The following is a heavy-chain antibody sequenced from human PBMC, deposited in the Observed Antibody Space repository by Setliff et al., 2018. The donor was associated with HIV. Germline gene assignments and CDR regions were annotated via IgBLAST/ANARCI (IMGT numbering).Heavy chain of an antibody. V-gene: IGHV3-73*01. Sequence: CAASGFSNSALHWVRQAPGKGLEWVGRIRSKANNYATEYGASEKGRFIISRDYSKNMAYLQMNSLRTEDTAIYYCTRHRGSFDYWGLGTLVTVSS. CDR1: GFSNSA. CDR2: IRSKANNYAT. J-gene: IGHJ4*02. D-gene: IGHD1-26*01. CDR3: TRHRGSFDY.